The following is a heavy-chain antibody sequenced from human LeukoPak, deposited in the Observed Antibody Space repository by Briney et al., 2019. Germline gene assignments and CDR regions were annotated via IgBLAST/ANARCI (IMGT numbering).Heavy chain of an antibody. CDR2: ISWNSGSI. J-gene: IGHJ4*02. Sequence: QPGRSLRLSCAASGFTSDDYAMHWVRQAPGKGLEWVSGISWNSGSIGYADSVKGRFTISRDNAKNSLYLQMNSLRAEDTALYYCAKDERYYDSSGRLDYWGQGTLVTVSS. CDR1: GFTSDDYA. V-gene: IGHV3-9*02. CDR3: AKDERYYDSSGRLDY. D-gene: IGHD3-22*01.